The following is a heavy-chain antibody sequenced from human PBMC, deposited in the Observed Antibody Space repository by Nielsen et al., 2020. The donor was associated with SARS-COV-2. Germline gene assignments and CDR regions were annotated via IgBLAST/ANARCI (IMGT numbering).Heavy chain of an antibody. Sequence: GESLKISCAASGFTFSNAWMSWVRQAPGKGLEWVGRIKSKTDGGTTDYAAPVKGRFTISRDDSENTLYLQMNSLKTEDTAVYYCTTGRGWYSSSWGQGTLVTVSS. D-gene: IGHD6-13*01. J-gene: IGHJ4*02. CDR1: GFTFSNAW. V-gene: IGHV3-15*01. CDR3: TTGRGWYSSS. CDR2: IKSKTDGGTT.